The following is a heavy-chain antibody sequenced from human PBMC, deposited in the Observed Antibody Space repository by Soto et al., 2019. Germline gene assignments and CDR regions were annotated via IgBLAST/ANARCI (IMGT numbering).Heavy chain of an antibody. CDR3: ARAYGEPPDAFDL. D-gene: IGHD4-17*01. J-gene: IGHJ3*01. CDR1: GYTFKNYG. Sequence: QLVQSGSDVKKPGASVKVSCKASGYTFKNYGITWVRQAPGQGLEWVGWISAYNGNTHHAQKGQGRVTLTPDTSPSTAFLELNSVRSEDTAMYYCARAYGEPPDAFDLWGQGTMVTVSS. CDR2: ISAYNGNT. V-gene: IGHV1-18*01.